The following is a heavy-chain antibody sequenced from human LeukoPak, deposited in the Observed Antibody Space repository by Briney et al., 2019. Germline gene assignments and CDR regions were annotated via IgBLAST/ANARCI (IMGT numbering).Heavy chain of an antibody. J-gene: IGHJ4*02. CDR1: GFTFSSYA. Sequence: PGGSLRLSCAASGFTFSSYAMHWVRQAPGKGLEYVSAISSNGGSTYYANSVKGRFTISRDNAKNSLYLQMNSLRAEDTALYYCAKDPTPYKSGIFDYWGQGTLVTVSS. D-gene: IGHD1-26*01. CDR2: ISSNGGST. CDR3: AKDPTPYKSGIFDY. V-gene: IGHV3-64*01.